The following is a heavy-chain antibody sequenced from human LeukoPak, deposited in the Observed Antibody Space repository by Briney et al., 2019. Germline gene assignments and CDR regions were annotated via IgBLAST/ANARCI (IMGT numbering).Heavy chain of an antibody. CDR2: MFYSGST. V-gene: IGHV4-59*11. CDR3: ARVGQWQYYFDY. D-gene: IGHD6-19*01. CDR1: GDSFRSHY. Sequence: KPSETLFLMCTVSGDSFRSHYWSWVRQPPGKALEWIGYMFYSGSTNYNPSLKGRVAISVDTSKNQFSLMLSSVTAADTAIYYCARVGQWQYYFDYWGQGTQVTVSS. J-gene: IGHJ4*02.